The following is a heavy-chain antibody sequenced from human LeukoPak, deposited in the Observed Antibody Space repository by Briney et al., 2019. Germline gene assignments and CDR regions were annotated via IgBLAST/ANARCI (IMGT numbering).Heavy chain of an antibody. V-gene: IGHV3-7*01. J-gene: IGHJ4*01. CDR2: IRMDGVEK. D-gene: IGHD6-13*01. CDR1: GFTFSSYW. CDR3: ARDGAPPGLYFDL. Sequence: GGSLRLSCAVSGFTFSSYWMNWVRQAPGKGLEWVASIRMDGVEKTYVDSVKGRFTISRDNTYNSLYLQMSSLRAEDTAVYFCARDGAPPGLYFDLWGRGTLVTVSS.